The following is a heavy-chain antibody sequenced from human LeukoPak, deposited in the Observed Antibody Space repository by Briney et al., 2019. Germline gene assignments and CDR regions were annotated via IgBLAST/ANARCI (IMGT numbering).Heavy chain of an antibody. Sequence: GGSLRLSCAASGFTVSSNYMSWVRQAPGKGLEWVSVIYSGGSTYYADSVKGRFTISRDNSKNTLYLQMNSLRAEDTAVYYCAKEDYYDSSGYYGPDYWGQGTLVTVSS. CDR1: GFTVSSNY. CDR2: IYSGGST. V-gene: IGHV3-53*01. D-gene: IGHD3-22*01. CDR3: AKEDYYDSSGYYGPDY. J-gene: IGHJ4*02.